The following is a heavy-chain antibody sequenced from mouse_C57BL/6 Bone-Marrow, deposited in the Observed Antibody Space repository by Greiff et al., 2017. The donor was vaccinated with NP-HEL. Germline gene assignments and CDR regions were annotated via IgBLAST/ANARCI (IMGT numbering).Heavy chain of an antibody. CDR1: GYTFTSYW. D-gene: IGHD1-1*01. Sequence: VKLMESGAELVKPGASVKLSCKASGYTFTSYWMHWVKQRPGQGLEWIGMIHPNSGSTNYNEKFKSKATLTVDKSSSTAYMQLSSLTSEDSAVHYCARRDYYGSTLDYWGQGTTLTVSS. V-gene: IGHV1-64*01. CDR2: IHPNSGST. CDR3: ARRDYYGSTLDY. J-gene: IGHJ2*01.